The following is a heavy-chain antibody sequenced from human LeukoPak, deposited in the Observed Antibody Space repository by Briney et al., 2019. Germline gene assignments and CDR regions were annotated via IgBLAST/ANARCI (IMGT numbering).Heavy chain of an antibody. CDR1: GGSISRSGHY. J-gene: IGHJ4*02. V-gene: IGHV4-39*01. CDR2: TYYTGST. CDR3: ARVIAVSATDYFDY. D-gene: IGHD6-19*01. Sequence: SETLSLTCTVSGGSISRSGHYWGWIRQLPGKGLEWLANTYYTGSTYCNPSLKSRLSMSVDTSKNQFSLRLSSVTAADTAVYFCARVIAVSATDYFDYWGQGTPVAVSS.